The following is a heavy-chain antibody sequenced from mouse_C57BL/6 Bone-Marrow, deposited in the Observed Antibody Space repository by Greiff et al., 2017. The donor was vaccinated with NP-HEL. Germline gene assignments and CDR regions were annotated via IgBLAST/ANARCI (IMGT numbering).Heavy chain of an antibody. J-gene: IGHJ3*01. Sequence: EVNVVESGGGLVQPGGSLSLSCAASGFTFTDYYMSWVRQPPGKALEWLGFIRNKANGYTTEYSASVKGRFTISRDNSQSILYLQMNALRADDSATYYCARSEVTSWFAYWGQGTLVTVSA. CDR3: ARSEVTSWFAY. CDR2: IRNKANGYTT. V-gene: IGHV7-3*01. D-gene: IGHD2-2*01. CDR1: GFTFTDYY.